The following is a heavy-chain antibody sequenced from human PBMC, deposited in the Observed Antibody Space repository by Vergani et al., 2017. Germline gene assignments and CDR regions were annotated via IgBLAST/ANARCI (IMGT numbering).Heavy chain of an antibody. CDR2: ISGDGGST. CDR1: GFTFDDYA. V-gene: IGHV3-43*02. CDR3: AKDSIQLHRASYYYGMDV. J-gene: IGHJ6*02. Sequence: EVQLVESGGGVVQPGGSLRLSCAASGFTFDDYAMHWVRQAPGKGLEWVSLISGDGGSTYYADSVKGRFTISRDNSKNSLYLQMNSLRTEDTALYYCAKDSIQLHRASYYYGMDVWGQGTTVTVSS. D-gene: IGHD1-7*01.